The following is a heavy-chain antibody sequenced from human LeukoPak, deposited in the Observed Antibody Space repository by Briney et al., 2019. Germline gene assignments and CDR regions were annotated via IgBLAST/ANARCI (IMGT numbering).Heavy chain of an antibody. CDR2: ISGSGGST. J-gene: IGHJ4*02. Sequence: GGSLRLSCAASGFTFRRYAMSWVRQAPGKGLEWVSAISGSGGSTYYADSVKGRFTLSRDNSKNTLYLQMNSPRAEDTAVYYCAKDAEFDGDYVDYWGQGTPVTVSS. D-gene: IGHD3-10*01. V-gene: IGHV3-23*01. CDR3: AKDAEFDGDYVDY. CDR1: GFTFRRYA.